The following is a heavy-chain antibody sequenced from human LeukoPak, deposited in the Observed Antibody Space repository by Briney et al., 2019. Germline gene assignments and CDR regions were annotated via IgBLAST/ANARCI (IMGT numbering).Heavy chain of an antibody. V-gene: IGHV3-15*01. CDR1: GFTFSNAW. D-gene: IGHD3-10*01. CDR3: TIDPDYGSGSRWFDP. J-gene: IGHJ5*02. CDR2: IKSKTDGGTT. Sequence: GGSLRLSCAASGFTFSNAWMSWVRQAPGKGLEWVGRIKSKTDGGTTDYAAPVKGRFTISRDDSKNTLYLQTNSLKTEDTAVYYCTIDPDYGSGSRWFDPWGQGTLVTVSS.